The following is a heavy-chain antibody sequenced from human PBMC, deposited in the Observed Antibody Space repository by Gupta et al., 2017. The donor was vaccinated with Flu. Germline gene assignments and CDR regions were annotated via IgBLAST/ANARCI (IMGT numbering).Heavy chain of an antibody. J-gene: IGHJ5*02. V-gene: IGHV1-69*06. CDR2: IIPIFGTA. CDR3: AKTLTQQHRMVWFDP. D-gene: IGHD6-13*01. Sequence: QVQLVQSGAEAKKPGSSVKVSCKASGGTFSSYAISWVRQAPGQGLEWMGGIIPIFGTANYAQKFQGRVTITADKSTSTAYMELSSLRSEDTAVYYCAKTLTQQHRMVWFDPWGQGTLVTVSS. CDR1: GGTFSSYA.